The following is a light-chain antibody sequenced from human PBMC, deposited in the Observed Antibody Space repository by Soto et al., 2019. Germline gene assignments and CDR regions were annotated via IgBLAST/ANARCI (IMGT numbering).Light chain of an antibody. Sequence: VLTQSPRTLSLSPGERATLSCRASQNVNNNFVAWYQQKPGQAPSLLIYGVSDRATGVPDRFSGSGSVTDFTLTISRLEPEDFAVYYCQQHGASITFGGGTRVENK. J-gene: IGKJ4*01. CDR1: QNVNNNF. CDR3: QQHGASIT. CDR2: GVS. V-gene: IGKV3-20*01.